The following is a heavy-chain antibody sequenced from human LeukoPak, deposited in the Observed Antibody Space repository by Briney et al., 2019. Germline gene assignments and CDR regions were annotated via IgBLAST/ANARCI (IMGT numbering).Heavy chain of an antibody. CDR2: IYTSGST. V-gene: IGHV4-4*07. J-gene: IGHJ4*02. Sequence: PSETLSLTCTVSGGSISSYYWSWIRQPAGKGLEWIGRIYTSGSTNYNRSVKSRVAMSVDTSKNQFSLKLSSVTAADTAVYYCARVSYYYGSGSYGGSYYFDYWGQGTLVTVSS. CDR1: GGSISSYY. D-gene: IGHD3-10*01. CDR3: ARVSYYYGSGSYGGSYYFDY.